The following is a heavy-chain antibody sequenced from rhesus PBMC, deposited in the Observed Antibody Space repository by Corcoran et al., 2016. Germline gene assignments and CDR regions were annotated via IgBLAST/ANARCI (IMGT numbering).Heavy chain of an antibody. Sequence: EVQLVQSGAEVKKPGASVKISCKASGYTFTDYYLHWVRQAPGKGLEWMVLVDPTDGAAIPPQKFQDRITITAATSTDTAYMELSSLRSEDTAVYYCATGYYGLDSWGQGVVVTVSS. CDR1: GYTFTDYY. V-gene: IGHV1-111*02. CDR2: VDPTDGAA. CDR3: ATGYYGLDS. J-gene: IGHJ6*01.